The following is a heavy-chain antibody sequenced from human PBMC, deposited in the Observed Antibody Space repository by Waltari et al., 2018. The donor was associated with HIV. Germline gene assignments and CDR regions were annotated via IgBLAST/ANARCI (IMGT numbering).Heavy chain of an antibody. D-gene: IGHD3-16*01. V-gene: IGHV4-39*01. CDR1: GGSINSSAYY. CDR2: IYNAGAS. J-gene: IGHJ6*02. Sequence: QLQLQESGPGLVRPTETLSLTCNVSGGSINSSAYYWGWVRQPPGKGLEWIGSIYNAGASYYNPSLKSRVTISVDTSKDQLSLNMISVTAADTATYYCASHRKNMFGAQGYFFGINVWGQGTTVTVSS. CDR3: ASHRKNMFGAQGYFFGINV.